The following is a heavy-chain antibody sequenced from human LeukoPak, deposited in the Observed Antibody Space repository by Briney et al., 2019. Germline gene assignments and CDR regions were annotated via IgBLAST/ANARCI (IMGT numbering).Heavy chain of an antibody. Sequence: ASGKVSCKASGGTFSSYAISWVRQAPGQGLEWMGGIIPIFGTANYAQKFQGRVTITADESTSTAYMELSSLRSEDTAVYYCARGQHYYGSGSYPYYFDYWGQGTLVTVSS. J-gene: IGHJ4*02. D-gene: IGHD3-10*01. CDR2: IIPIFGTA. CDR1: GGTFSSYA. V-gene: IGHV1-69*13. CDR3: ARGQHYYGSGSYPYYFDY.